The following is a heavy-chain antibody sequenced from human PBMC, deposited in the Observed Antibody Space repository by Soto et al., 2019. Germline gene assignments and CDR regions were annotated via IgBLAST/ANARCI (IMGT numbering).Heavy chain of an antibody. D-gene: IGHD3-3*01. J-gene: IGHJ5*01. CDR2: VYYGVNT. CDR3: TEWSSDS. Sequence: PSETLSLTCTVSGASISRSIYYWGWILQPPGKGLEWIGNVYYGVNTYYNPSLKSRLTMSIDTSKSHFSLNLTSVTAADTAFYYCTEWSSDSWGQGTLVT. V-gene: IGHV4-39*02. CDR1: GASISRSIYY.